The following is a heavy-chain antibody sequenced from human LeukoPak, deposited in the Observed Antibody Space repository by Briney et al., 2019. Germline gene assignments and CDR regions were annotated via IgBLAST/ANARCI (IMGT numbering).Heavy chain of an antibody. D-gene: IGHD1-26*01. Sequence: KPSETLSLTCSVSGASISGGTYYWGWIRQPPGKGLEWIGSIYYTGSTYDNPSLQSRVTISVDTSKNQFSLKLSSVTAADTAVYYCARRGGSGRAFDYWGQGTLVTVSS. V-gene: IGHV4-39*01. CDR3: ARRGGSGRAFDY. J-gene: IGHJ4*02. CDR1: GASISGGTYY. CDR2: IYYTGST.